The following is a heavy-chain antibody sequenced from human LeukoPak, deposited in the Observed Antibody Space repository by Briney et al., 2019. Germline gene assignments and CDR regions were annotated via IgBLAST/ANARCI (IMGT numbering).Heavy chain of an antibody. CDR3: ATHDVLTGYPYFDF. V-gene: IGHV3-7*01. J-gene: IGHJ4*02. D-gene: IGHD3-9*01. CDR2: IKRDGGDK. CDR1: GFIFRSYW. Sequence: QPGGSLRLSCAASGFIFRSYWLSWVRQAPGRGLEWVANIKRDGGDKYYVDSVKGRFTISRDNAKNSLFLQMDSLRAEDTAVYYCATHDVLTGYPYFDFWGQGTLVTVSS.